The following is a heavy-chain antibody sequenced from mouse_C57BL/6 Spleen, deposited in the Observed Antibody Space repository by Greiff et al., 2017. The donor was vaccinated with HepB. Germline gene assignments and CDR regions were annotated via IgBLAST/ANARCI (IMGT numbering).Heavy chain of an antibody. V-gene: IGHV3-6*01. J-gene: IGHJ1*03. CDR1: GYSITSGYY. Sequence: DVKLQESGPGLVKPSQSLSLTCSVTGYSITSGYYWNWIRQFPGNKLEWMGYISYDGSNNYNPSLKNRISITRDTSKNQFFLKLNSVTTEDTATYYCARTEDAHWYFDVWGTGTTVTVSS. CDR3: ARTEDAHWYFDV. CDR2: ISYDGSN.